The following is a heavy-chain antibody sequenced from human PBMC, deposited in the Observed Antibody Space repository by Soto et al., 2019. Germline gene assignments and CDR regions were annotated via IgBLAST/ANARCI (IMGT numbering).Heavy chain of an antibody. CDR2: IIPIFGTA. D-gene: IGHD3-22*01. CDR1: GGTFSSYA. J-gene: IGHJ6*02. CDR3: ARARYDSSGYYPWGLYYYYGMDV. Sequence: ASVKVSCKASGGTFSSYAISWVRQAPGQGLEWMGGIIPIFGTANYAQKFQGRVTITADESTSTAYMELGSLRSEDTAVYYCARARYDSSGYYPWGLYYYYGMDVWGQGTTVTVSS. V-gene: IGHV1-69*13.